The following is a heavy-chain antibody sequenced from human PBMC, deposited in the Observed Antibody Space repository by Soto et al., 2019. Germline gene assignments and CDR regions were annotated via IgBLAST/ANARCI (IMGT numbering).Heavy chain of an antibody. CDR2: ISSSSSYI. J-gene: IGHJ4*02. CDR1: GFTFSSYS. Sequence: SLRLSCAASGFTFSSYSMNWVRQAPGKGLEWVSSISSSSSYIYYADSVKGRFTISRDNAKNSLYLQMNSLRAEDTAVYYCARDLYYYDSSGYPPFDYWGQGTLVTVSS. D-gene: IGHD3-22*01. V-gene: IGHV3-21*01. CDR3: ARDLYYYDSSGYPPFDY.